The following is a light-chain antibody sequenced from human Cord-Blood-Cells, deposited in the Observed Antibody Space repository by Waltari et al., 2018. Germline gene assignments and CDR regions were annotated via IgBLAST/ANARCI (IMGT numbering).Light chain of an antibody. Sequence: QSVLTQPPSASGTPGQRVTISCSGSSSNIGSNYVYWYQQLPGTAPKLLIYRNNQRPSGVPYRFSGSKSGTSASLAISGLRSEDEAVYYCAAWDDSLSGRVFGGGTKLTVL. J-gene: IGLJ3*02. CDR2: RNN. CDR1: SSNIGSNY. V-gene: IGLV1-47*01. CDR3: AAWDDSLSGRV.